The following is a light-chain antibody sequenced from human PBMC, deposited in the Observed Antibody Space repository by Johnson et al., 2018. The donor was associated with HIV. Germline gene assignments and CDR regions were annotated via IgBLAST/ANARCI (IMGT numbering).Light chain of an antibody. CDR3: ATWDTSLSTGGV. V-gene: IGLV1-51*02. CDR2: KNN. Sequence: QSILTQPPSVSAAPGQKVTISCSGSSSNIGNSYISWYQLLPGSPPKLLVFKNNERTSGIPDRLSGANSGTSATLDITGLQTGDAADDSCATWDTSLSTGGVCGSGTKVTVL. CDR1: SSNIGNSY. J-gene: IGLJ1*01.